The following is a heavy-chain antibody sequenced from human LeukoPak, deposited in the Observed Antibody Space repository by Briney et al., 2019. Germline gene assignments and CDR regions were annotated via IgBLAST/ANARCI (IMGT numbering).Heavy chain of an antibody. V-gene: IGHV3-7*04. J-gene: IGHJ4*02. CDR3: ARGRTSAWYWDS. CDR1: GFTFSSYW. D-gene: IGHD6-19*01. Sequence: GGSLRLSCAASGFTFSSYWMSWVRQAPGKGLEWLANIKQDGSEKYYLDSVRGRFTISRDNVKNSLFLQMNSLRAEDTALYFCARGRTSAWYWDSWGQGTLVTVSS. CDR2: IKQDGSEK.